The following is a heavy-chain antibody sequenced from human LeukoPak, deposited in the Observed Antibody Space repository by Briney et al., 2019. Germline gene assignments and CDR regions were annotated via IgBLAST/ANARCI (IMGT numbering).Heavy chain of an antibody. CDR3: ARQLAAAGRGQPPGAFDP. CDR2: ISDIGSI. CDR1: GGSISSYY. D-gene: IGHD6-13*01. V-gene: IGHV4-59*08. Sequence: SETLSLTCTVSGGSISSYYWSWIRQPPGKGLEGIAYISDIGSINYNPSLKSRVTISVDTSKNQFSLKLSSVTAADTAVYYCARQLAAAGRGQPPGAFDPWGQGTLVTVSS. J-gene: IGHJ5*02.